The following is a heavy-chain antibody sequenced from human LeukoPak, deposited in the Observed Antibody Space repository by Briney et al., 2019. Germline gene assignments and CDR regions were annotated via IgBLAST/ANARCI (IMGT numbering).Heavy chain of an antibody. Sequence: SETLSLTCTVSGGSISSYYWSWIRQPPGKGLEWIGYIYYSGSTNYSPSLKSRVTISVDTSKNQFSLKLSSVTAADTAVYYCARQTYYYDSSGLYYYGMDVWGQGTTVTVSS. CDR1: GGSISSYY. J-gene: IGHJ6*02. D-gene: IGHD3-22*01. CDR3: ARQTYYYDSSGLYYYGMDV. CDR2: IYYSGST. V-gene: IGHV4-59*08.